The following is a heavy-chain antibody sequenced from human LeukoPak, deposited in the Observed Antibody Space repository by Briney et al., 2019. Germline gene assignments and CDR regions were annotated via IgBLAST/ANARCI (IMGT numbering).Heavy chain of an antibody. CDR2: ISYDGSNK. CDR3: ARDYPWSTPGGMDV. V-gene: IGHV3-30*03. CDR1: GFTFSSYG. Sequence: GGSLRLSCAASGFTFSSYGMHWVRQAPGKGLEWVAVISYDGSNKYYADSVKGRFTISRDNSKNTLYLQMNSLRAEDTAVYYCARDYPWSTPGGMDVWGQGTTVTVSS. D-gene: IGHD1-26*01. J-gene: IGHJ6*02.